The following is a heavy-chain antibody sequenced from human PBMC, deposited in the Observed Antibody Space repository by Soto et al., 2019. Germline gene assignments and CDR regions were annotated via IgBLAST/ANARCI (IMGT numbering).Heavy chain of an antibody. J-gene: IGHJ2*01. CDR3: AAEAYYDILTAYYSDWYFDL. CDR2: IVVGSGNT. Sequence: QMQLVQSGPEVKKPGTSVKVSCKASGFTFTSSAVQWVRQARGQRLEWIGWIVVGSGNTNYAQKFQERVTITRDMSTNTADMELSSLRSEDTAVYYCAAEAYYDILTAYYSDWYFDLWGRGTLVTVSS. V-gene: IGHV1-58*01. D-gene: IGHD3-9*01. CDR1: GFTFTSSA.